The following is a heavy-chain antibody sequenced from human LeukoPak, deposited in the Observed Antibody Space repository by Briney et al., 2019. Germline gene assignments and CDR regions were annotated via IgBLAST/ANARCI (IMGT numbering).Heavy chain of an antibody. D-gene: IGHD3-10*01. CDR2: IWDDGSNK. V-gene: IGHV3-33*01. J-gene: IGHJ3*02. CDR3: ARVLWFGEVLKGDAFDI. Sequence: GGSLRLSCAASGFTFSSYGMHWVRQAPGKGLEWVAVIWDDGSNKYYGDSVRGRFTISRDNSRNTLYLQMTSLRAEYTAVYYCARVLWFGEVLKGDAFDIWGQGTMVTVSS. CDR1: GFTFSSYG.